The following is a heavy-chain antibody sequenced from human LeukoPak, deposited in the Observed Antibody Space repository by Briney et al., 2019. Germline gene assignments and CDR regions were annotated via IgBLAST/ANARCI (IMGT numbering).Heavy chain of an antibody. CDR3: ARSPPQTSVTAVPAAPDDYYYGMDV. Sequence: ASVKVSCKASGYTFTSYDINWVRQATGQGLEWMGWMNPNSGNTGYAQKFQGRVTMTRNTSISTAYMELSSLRSEDTAVYYCARSPPQTSVTAVPAAPDDYYYGMDVWGQGTTVTVSS. CDR1: GYTFTSYD. V-gene: IGHV1-8*01. D-gene: IGHD2-2*01. CDR2: MNPNSGNT. J-gene: IGHJ6*02.